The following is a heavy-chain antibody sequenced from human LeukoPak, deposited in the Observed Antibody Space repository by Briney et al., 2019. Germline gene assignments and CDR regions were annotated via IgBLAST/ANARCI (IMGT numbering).Heavy chain of an antibody. CDR3: ARPCSGGSCYQGY. CDR2: ISYDGSNK. V-gene: IGHV3-30-3*01. J-gene: IGHJ4*02. D-gene: IGHD2-15*01. CDR1: GFTFSSYP. Sequence: GGSLRLSCAASGFTFSSYPMHWVRQAPGKGLEWVAVISYDGSNKYYADSVKGRFTISRDNPKNTLYLQMNSLRAEDTAVFYCARPCSGGSCYQGYWGQGTLVTVSS.